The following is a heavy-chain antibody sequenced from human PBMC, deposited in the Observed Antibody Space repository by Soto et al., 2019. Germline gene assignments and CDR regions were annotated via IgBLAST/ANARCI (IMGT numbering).Heavy chain of an antibody. CDR1: GFTVSDNY. V-gene: IGHV3-53*01. Sequence: SGGSLRLSCAVSGFTVSDNYMSWVRQAPGKGLEWVSVIYRGDATHYADSVKGRFTISRDNSKNTVHLQMNSLRAEDTAVYYCARDRSDSSRDDSFDIWGQGTMVTVSS. CDR3: ARDRSDSSRDDSFDI. J-gene: IGHJ3*02. CDR2: IYRGDAT. D-gene: IGHD6-25*01.